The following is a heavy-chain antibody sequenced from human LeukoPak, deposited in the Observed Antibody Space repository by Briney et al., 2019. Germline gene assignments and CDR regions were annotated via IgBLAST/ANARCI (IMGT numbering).Heavy chain of an antibody. CDR2: IIISSSYI. V-gene: IGHV3-21*01. J-gene: IGHJ4*02. Sequence: PGGSLRLSCAASGFTFSSYTMNWVRQAPGKGLEWVSSIIISSSYIYYADSVKGRFTISIDNAKNSLYLQMNSLRAEDTAVDYFARDFEARATLSLTSDYWGQGTLVTVSS. CDR3: ARDFEARATLSLTSDY. D-gene: IGHD1-26*01. CDR1: GFTFSSYT.